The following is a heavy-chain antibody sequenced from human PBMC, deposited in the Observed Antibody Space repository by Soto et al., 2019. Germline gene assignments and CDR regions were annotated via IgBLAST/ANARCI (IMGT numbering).Heavy chain of an antibody. D-gene: IGHD1-26*01. CDR1: GFTFTSYA. CDR3: ERDRATFDY. J-gene: IGHJ4*02. Sequence: GSLRLSCAASGFTFTSYAMSWVRPTPGKGLEWVSAISGSGSNTFYADPVRGRFTISRDNSKNTVFLQMNNLRAEDTAVYFCERDRATFDYWGQGTRVTVSS. V-gene: IGHV3-23*01. CDR2: ISGSGSNT.